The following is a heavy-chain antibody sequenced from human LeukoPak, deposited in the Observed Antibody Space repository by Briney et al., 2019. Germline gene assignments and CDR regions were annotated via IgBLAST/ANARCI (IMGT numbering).Heavy chain of an antibody. J-gene: IGHJ4*02. Sequence: GRSLRLSCAASGFTFDDYAMHWVRQAPGKGLEWVSGISWNSGSIGYADSVKGRFTISRDNAKNSLYLQMNSLRAEDTALYYCAKDRTTVTTSDFDYWGQGTPVTVSS. CDR2: ISWNSGSI. CDR3: AKDRTTVTTSDFDY. D-gene: IGHD4-17*01. V-gene: IGHV3-9*01. CDR1: GFTFDDYA.